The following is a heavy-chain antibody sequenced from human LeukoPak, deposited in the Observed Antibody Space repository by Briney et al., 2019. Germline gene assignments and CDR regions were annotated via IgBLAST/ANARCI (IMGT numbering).Heavy chain of an antibody. CDR1: GFTFNTYT. CDR3: AKGTNWNFRSGSWFDP. CDR2: ISGSGGST. Sequence: GGSLRLSCVASGFTFNTYTMNWVRQAPGKGLEWVSAISGSGGSTYHADSVKGRFTISRDNSKNTLYLQMNSLRAEDTAVYYCAKGTNWNFRSGSWFDPWGQGTLVTVSS. D-gene: IGHD1-7*01. V-gene: IGHV3-23*01. J-gene: IGHJ5*02.